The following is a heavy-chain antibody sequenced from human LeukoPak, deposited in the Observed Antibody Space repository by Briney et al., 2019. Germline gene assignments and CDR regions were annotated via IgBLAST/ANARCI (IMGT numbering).Heavy chain of an antibody. J-gene: IGHJ6*02. CDR1: GGSFSGYY. CDR3: ARGLHYNILTGGMDV. Sequence: TSETLSLTCAVFGGSFSGYYWSWIRQSPEKGLEWIGEMSHTGATNYNPSLKSRVTVSVDTSKKQFSLNLRSVTAADTAVYYCARGLHYNILTGGMDVWGQGTTVIVSS. D-gene: IGHD3-9*01. V-gene: IGHV4-34*01. CDR2: MSHTGAT.